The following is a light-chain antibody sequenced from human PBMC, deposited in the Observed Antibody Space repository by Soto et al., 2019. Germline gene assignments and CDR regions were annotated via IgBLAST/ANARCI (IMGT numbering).Light chain of an antibody. CDR3: QQYGSSPRT. J-gene: IGKJ1*01. V-gene: IGKV3-20*01. CDR2: GAS. Sequence: EIVLTQSPGILSLSPGERATLSCRTSQSVSSNLAWYQQKPGQAPRLLIYGASARATGFPARFSASGSGTEFTLTISRLEPEDFAVYYCQQYGSSPRTFGQGTKVDIK. CDR1: QSVSSN.